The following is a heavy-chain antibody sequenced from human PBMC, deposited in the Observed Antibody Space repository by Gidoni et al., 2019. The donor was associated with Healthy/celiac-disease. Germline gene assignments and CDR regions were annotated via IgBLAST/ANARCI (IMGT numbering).Heavy chain of an antibody. CDR1: SSYA. D-gene: IGHD3-10*01. Sequence: SSYAISWVRQAPGPGLEWMGRIIPIFGTANYAQKFQGRVTITADESTSTAYMELSSLRSEDTAVYYCARVMTMVRGVIYYFDYWGQGTLVTVSS. CDR3: ARVMTMVRGVIYYFDY. CDR2: IIPIFGTA. J-gene: IGHJ4*02. V-gene: IGHV1-69*15.